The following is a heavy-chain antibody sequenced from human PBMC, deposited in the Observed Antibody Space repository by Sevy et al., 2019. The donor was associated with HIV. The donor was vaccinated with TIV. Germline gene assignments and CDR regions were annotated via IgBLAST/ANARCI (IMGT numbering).Heavy chain of an antibody. J-gene: IGHJ4*02. Sequence: GGSLRLSCAASGFTFSSYGMHWVRQAPGKALEWVAVISYDGSNKYYADSVKGRFTISRDNSKNTLYLQMNSLRAEDTAVYHCVKSQSAYDYVWGSYRYVSGGFDYWGQGTLVTVSS. CDR1: GFTFSSYG. CDR2: ISYDGSNK. D-gene: IGHD3-16*02. V-gene: IGHV3-30*18. CDR3: VKSQSAYDYVWGSYRYVSGGFDY.